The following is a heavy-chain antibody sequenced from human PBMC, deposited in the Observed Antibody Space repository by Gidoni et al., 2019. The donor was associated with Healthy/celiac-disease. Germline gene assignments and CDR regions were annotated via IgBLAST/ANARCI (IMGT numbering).Heavy chain of an antibody. CDR3: ARDDLSDHFDY. Sequence: QLQLQESGPGLVKPSETLSLTCTVPGGSISSSSYYWGWLRQPPGKGLEWIGSIYYSGSTYYNPSLKSRVTISVDTSKNQFSLKLSSVTAADTAVYYCARDDLSDHFDYWGQGTLVTVSS. J-gene: IGHJ4*02. V-gene: IGHV4-39*07. D-gene: IGHD3-16*02. CDR2: IYYSGST. CDR1: GGSISSSSYY.